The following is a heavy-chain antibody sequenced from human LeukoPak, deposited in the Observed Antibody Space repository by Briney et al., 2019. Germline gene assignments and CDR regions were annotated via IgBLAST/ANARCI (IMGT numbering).Heavy chain of an antibody. D-gene: IGHD6-19*01. CDR3: ASLWAGTHAFDI. Sequence: GGSLRLSCAASGFPVSSNYMSWVRQAPGKGLEWVSVIHSGGYTDYADSVKGRFTISRDNSKNTLYLQMNRLRAEDTAVYYCASLWAGTHAFDIWGQGTMVTVSS. J-gene: IGHJ3*02. CDR2: IHSGGYT. CDR1: GFPVSSNY. V-gene: IGHV3-66*01.